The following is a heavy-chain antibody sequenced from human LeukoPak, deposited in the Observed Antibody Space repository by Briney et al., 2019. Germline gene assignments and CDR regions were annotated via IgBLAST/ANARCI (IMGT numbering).Heavy chain of an antibody. CDR1: GFNFSSYA. CDR2: ISGSGGST. J-gene: IGHJ4*02. CDR3: AKGEELLWFGELLLSAPDY. Sequence: GGSLRLSCAASGFNFSSYAMSWVRQAPGKGLEWVSAISGSGGSTYYADSVKGRFTISRDNPKNTLYLQMNSLRAEDTAVYYCAKGEELLWFGELLLSAPDYWGQGTLVTVSS. V-gene: IGHV3-23*01. D-gene: IGHD3-10*01.